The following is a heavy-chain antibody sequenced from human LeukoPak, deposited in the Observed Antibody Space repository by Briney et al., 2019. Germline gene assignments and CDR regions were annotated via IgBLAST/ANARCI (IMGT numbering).Heavy chain of an antibody. D-gene: IGHD5-18*01. Sequence: PSETLSLTCAVYGGSFSGYYWSWIRQPPGKGLEWIGEINHSGSTNYNPSLKSRVTISVDTSKNQFSLKLSSVTAADTAVYYCARDSRRVFDYWGQGTLVTVSS. CDR1: GGSFSGYY. CDR2: INHSGST. V-gene: IGHV4-34*01. CDR3: ARDSRRVFDY. J-gene: IGHJ4*02.